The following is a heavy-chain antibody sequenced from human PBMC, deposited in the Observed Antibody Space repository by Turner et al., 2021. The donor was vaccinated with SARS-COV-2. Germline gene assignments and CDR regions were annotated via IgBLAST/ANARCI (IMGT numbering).Heavy chain of an antibody. Sequence: QVKLVQSGAEVKKPGASVKVSCKASGYTFTGYYMHWVRQAPGQGLEWMGWINPNSGGTSYAQEFQGRVTMTRDTSISTAYMELSRLRSDDTAVYYCARDYGDSPLGYWGQGTLVTVSS. CDR3: ARDYGDSPLGY. V-gene: IGHV1-2*02. J-gene: IGHJ4*02. CDR2: INPNSGGT. CDR1: GYTFTGYY. D-gene: IGHD4-17*01.